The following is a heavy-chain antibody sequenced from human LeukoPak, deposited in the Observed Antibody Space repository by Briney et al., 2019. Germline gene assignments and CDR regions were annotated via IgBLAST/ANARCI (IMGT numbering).Heavy chain of an antibody. CDR1: GFTLSSYA. V-gene: IGHV3-23*01. J-gene: IGHJ4*02. D-gene: IGHD3-10*01. CDR3: ARSGGSYWY. CDR2: ISGRDGST. Sequence: GGSLRLSCAASGFTLSSYAMSWVRQAPGEGLDWVSGISGRDGSTYYADSVKGRFTISRDNSKNTLYLQMNSLRAEDTAIYYCARSGGSYWYWGQGTLVTVSS.